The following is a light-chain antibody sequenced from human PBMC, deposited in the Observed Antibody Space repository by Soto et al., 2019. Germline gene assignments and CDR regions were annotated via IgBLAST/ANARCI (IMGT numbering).Light chain of an antibody. J-gene: IGKJ2*01. Sequence: AIQLTQSPSSLSASVGDRVTITCRASQGISSALAWYQQKPGKAPKLLIYDASSLESGVPSRFSGSGSGTDFTLTNSSLQPEDFATYDCQQFNSYPPYTFGQGTKLEIK. CDR2: DAS. V-gene: IGKV1-13*02. CDR3: QQFNSYPPYT. CDR1: QGISSA.